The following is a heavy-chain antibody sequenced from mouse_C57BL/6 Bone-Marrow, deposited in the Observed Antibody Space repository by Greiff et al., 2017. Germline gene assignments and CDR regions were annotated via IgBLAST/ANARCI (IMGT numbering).Heavy chain of an antibody. CDR1: GFSLSNFGMG. J-gene: IGHJ4*01. CDR3: ARIAPDSGDAMDY. V-gene: IGHV8-8*01. Sequence: QVTLKESGPGILQPSQTLSMTCSFSGFSLSNFGMGVGRHRQPSGHGLEWLVHTWWDGDKYYNPSLKSRPTSSKETSKNQVFLKIANVGTADTATYYCARIAPDSGDAMDYGGQGTSVTVSS. CDR2: TWWDGDK.